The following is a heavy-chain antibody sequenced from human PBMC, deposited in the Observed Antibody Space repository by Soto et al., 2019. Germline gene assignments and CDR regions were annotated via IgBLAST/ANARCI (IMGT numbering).Heavy chain of an antibody. Sequence: QVQLVQSGAEVKKPGSSVKVSCKASGGTFSSYAINWVRQAPGQGLEWMGGIIPIFGTADYAQKFQGRVTITAEESTSTAYMELSSLRSEDTAVYYCARAVAGGVYYYYGMDVWGQVTTVTVSS. CDR1: GGTFSSYA. CDR2: IIPIFGTA. CDR3: ARAVAGGVYYYYGMDV. J-gene: IGHJ6*02. D-gene: IGHD6-19*01. V-gene: IGHV1-69*12.